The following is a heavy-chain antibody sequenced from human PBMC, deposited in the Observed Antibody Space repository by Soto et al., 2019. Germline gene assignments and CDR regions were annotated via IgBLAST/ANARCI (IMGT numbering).Heavy chain of an antibody. D-gene: IGHD4-17*01. J-gene: IGHJ4*01. V-gene: IGHV4-39*02. CDR3: ARRLLGDYVGR. Sequence: QLQLLESGPGLVKPSETLSLVCTVSGGSISSNPFYWGWIRQAPGKGLEWLGNMYHSGNMYYNPSLKSRVTMSVDTSKTHLSLKLSSVTAADTAVYCARRLLGDYVGRWGQGTQVIVSS. CDR2: MYHSGNM. CDR1: GGSISSNPFY.